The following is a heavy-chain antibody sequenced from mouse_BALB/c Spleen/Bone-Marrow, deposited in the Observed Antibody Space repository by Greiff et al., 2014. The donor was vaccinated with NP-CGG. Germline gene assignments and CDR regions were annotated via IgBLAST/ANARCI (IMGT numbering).Heavy chain of an antibody. CDR1: GYAFTNYL. CDR2: INPGSGGT. D-gene: IGHD3-3*01. V-gene: IGHV1-54*01. J-gene: IGHJ2*01. CDR3: ARRDGSYFDY. Sequence: QVQLKESGAELVRPGTSVKVSCKASGYAFTNYLIEWVKQRPGQGLEWIGMINPGSGGTSYNEKFKGKATLTADKSSSTAYMQLSSLTSDDSAVYFCARRDGSYFDYWGQGTTLTVSS.